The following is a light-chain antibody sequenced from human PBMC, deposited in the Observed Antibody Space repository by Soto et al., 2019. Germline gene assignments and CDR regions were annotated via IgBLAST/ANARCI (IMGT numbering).Light chain of an antibody. Sequence: DRKMTESGSTVAASVGHTVNKTYLASQSVAGWVPWYQQKPGKAPTPLIYDASALPRGVPSRFSGSGSGTEFTLTICSLQPHAFAPYYSQHHKTYSGTFGQGTKVDIK. CDR3: QHHKTYSGT. J-gene: IGKJ1*01. CDR1: QSVAGW. CDR2: DAS. V-gene: IGKV1-5*01.